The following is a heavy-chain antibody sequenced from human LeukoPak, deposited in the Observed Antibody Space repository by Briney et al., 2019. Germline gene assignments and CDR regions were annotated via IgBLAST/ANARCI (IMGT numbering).Heavy chain of an antibody. Sequence: GGSLRLTCAASGFTFSSYAMTWARQAPGQGLEWVSTISGGGVNTYYADSVKGRFTISRDISKNTLYLQMNSLRAEDTAVYYCARDRGYNSASRPFDSWGQGALVAVSS. D-gene: IGHD1-1*01. V-gene: IGHV3-23*01. CDR2: ISGGGVNT. CDR1: GFTFSSYA. J-gene: IGHJ4*02. CDR3: ARDRGYNSASRPFDS.